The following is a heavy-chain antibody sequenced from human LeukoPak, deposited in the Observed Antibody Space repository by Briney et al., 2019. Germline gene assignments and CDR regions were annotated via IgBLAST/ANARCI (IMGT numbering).Heavy chain of an antibody. CDR3: ARQDSGTYLDPLDI. J-gene: IGHJ3*02. V-gene: IGHV4-59*08. Sequence: LPETLSLTCIVSGDSISSYYRSWVRQPPGKGLEWSGYIYYTVSTNYKPSLKSRVTISVDTSKNHLSLKLRSVTAADTAVYYCARQDSGTYLDPLDIWGQGTVVTVSS. CDR1: GDSISSYY. D-gene: IGHD1-26*01. CDR2: IYYTVST.